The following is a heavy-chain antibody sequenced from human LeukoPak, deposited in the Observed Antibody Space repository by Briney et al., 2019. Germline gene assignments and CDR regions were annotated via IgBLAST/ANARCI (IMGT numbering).Heavy chain of an antibody. CDR3: ARTYYYDSSGYYYLDLDY. D-gene: IGHD3-22*01. V-gene: IGHV1-18*01. CDR1: GYTFSSYG. Sequence: ASAKVSCKASGYTFSSYGISWVRQAPGQGLEWMGWISAYNGNTNYAQNLQGRVTMTTDTSTSTAYMELRSLRSDDTAVYFCARTYYYDSSGYYYLDLDYWGQGTLVTVSS. CDR2: ISAYNGNT. J-gene: IGHJ4*02.